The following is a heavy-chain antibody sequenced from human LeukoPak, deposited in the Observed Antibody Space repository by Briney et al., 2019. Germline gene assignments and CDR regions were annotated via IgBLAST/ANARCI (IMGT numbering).Heavy chain of an antibody. CDR3: ARGRHCSGGSCYSGSFDP. D-gene: IGHD2-15*01. CDR1: GGSISSGGYY. V-gene: IGHV4-31*03. CDR2: IYYSGST. J-gene: IGHJ5*02. Sequence: SETLSLTCTVSGGSISSGGYYWSWIRQHPGKGLEWVGYIYYSGSTYYNPSLKSRVTISVDTSKNQFSLKLSSVTAADTAVYYCARGRHCSGGSCYSGSFDPWGQGTLVTVSS.